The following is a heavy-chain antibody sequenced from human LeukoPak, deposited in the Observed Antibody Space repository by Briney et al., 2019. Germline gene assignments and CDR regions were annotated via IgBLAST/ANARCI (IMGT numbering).Heavy chain of an antibody. Sequence: GGSLRLSCAASGFTFSSYAMHWVRQAPGEGLEWVSYISSSGSTIYYADSMKGRFTISRDNSKNTLYLQMNSLRAEDTAVYYCVGVVSSGLNDYWGQGTLVTVSS. CDR3: VGVVSSGLNDY. J-gene: IGHJ4*02. CDR1: GFTFSSYA. V-gene: IGHV3-48*01. D-gene: IGHD3-22*01. CDR2: ISSSGSTI.